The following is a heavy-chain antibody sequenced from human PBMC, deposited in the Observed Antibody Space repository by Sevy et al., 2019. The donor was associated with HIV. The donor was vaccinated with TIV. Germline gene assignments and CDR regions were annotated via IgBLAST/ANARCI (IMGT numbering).Heavy chain of an antibody. CDR1: GGSISSGDYY. V-gene: IGHV4-30-4*01. CDR3: ARAKFAGFGELGENLFDP. D-gene: IGHD3-10*01. J-gene: IGHJ5*02. CDR2: IYYSGST. Sequence: SETLSLTCTVSGGSISSGDYYWSWIRQPPGRGLEWIGYIYYSGSTYYNPSLQSRVTISVDTSKNQFSLKLSSVTSADTAVYYCARAKFAGFGELGENLFDPWGPGTLVTVSS.